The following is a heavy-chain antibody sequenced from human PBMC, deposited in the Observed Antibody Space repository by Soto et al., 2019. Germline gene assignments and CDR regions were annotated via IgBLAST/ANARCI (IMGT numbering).Heavy chain of an antibody. D-gene: IGHD4-17*01. CDR3: ATHYGDHYGAHY. Sequence: QVQLQESGPGLVKPSETLSLTCTVSGGSVSSGSYYWSWIRQPPGKGLEWIGYIYYSGSTNYNPSLKSRATISVDTSNNQFSLKLSSVTAADTAVYYCATHYGDHYGAHYWGQGTLVTVSS. CDR2: IYYSGST. V-gene: IGHV4-61*01. J-gene: IGHJ4*02. CDR1: GGSVSSGSYY.